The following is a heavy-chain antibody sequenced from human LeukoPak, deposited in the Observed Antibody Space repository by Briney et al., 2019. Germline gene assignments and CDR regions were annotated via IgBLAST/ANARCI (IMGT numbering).Heavy chain of an antibody. CDR3: ARAKGSGSYLYYMDV. J-gene: IGHJ6*03. V-gene: IGHV3-20*04. Sequence: PGGSLRLSCAASGFTFDDYGMSWVRQAPGKGLEWVSGINWNGGSTGYADSVKGRFTISRDNAKNSLYLQMNSLRAEDTALYYCARAKGSGSYLYYMDVWGKGTTVTVSS. CDR1: GFTFDDYG. CDR2: INWNGGST. D-gene: IGHD3-10*01.